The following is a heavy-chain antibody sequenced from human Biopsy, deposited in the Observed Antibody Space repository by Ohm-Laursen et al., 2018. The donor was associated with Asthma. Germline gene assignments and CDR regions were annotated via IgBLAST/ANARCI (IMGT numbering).Heavy chain of an antibody. D-gene: IGHD3-3*01. CDR2: INHSGST. J-gene: IGHJ5*02. V-gene: IGHV4-34*01. CDR1: GGSFSAYY. CDR3: ARAASTTVFWSGYSHNWFDP. Sequence: SEILSLTCAVYGGSFSAYYWSWIRQPPGKGLEWIAEINHSGSTNYNPSLKSRVTMSVDTSKNQMFLNLSSVTAADTAVYYCARAASTTVFWSGYSHNWFDPWGQGTLVTVSS.